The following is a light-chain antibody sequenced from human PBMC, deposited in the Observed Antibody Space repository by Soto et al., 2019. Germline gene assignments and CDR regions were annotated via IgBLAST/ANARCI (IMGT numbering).Light chain of an antibody. J-gene: IGKJ4*01. CDR2: AAS. CDR1: LRISNY. V-gene: IGKV1-27*01. CDR3: QRYNSAPFT. Sequence: DIQMTQSPSSLSASVGDRVTITCRASLRISNYLAWYQQKPGKTPNLLIYAASTLQAGVPSRFSGSGSGTYFTLTISSLQPEDVAAYYCQRYNSAPFTFGGGTKVEIK.